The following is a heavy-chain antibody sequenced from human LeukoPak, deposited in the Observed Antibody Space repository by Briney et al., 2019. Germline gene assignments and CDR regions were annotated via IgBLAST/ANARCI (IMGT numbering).Heavy chain of an antibody. D-gene: IGHD3-3*01. CDR1: GFTFSSYS. Sequence: PGGSLRLSCAASGFTFSSYSMNWVRQAPGKGLEWVSYISSSSSTIYYADSVKGRFTISRDNAKNSLYLQMNSLRAEDTAVYYCAAHYDFWSGHTLGFDPWGQGTLVTASS. CDR3: AAHYDFWSGHTLGFDP. V-gene: IGHV3-48*01. J-gene: IGHJ5*02. CDR2: ISSSSSTI.